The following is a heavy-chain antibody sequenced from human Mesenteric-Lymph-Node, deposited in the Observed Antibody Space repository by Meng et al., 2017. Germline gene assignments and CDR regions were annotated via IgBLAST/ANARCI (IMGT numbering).Heavy chain of an antibody. Sequence: SVKVSCKASGGTFSSYTISWVRQAPGQGLEWMGRIIPILGIANYAQKFQGRVTITADKSTSTAYMELSSLRSEDTAVYYCARDPDYGGNSDDAFDIWGQGTMVTVSS. V-gene: IGHV1-69*04. D-gene: IGHD4-23*01. CDR1: GGTFSSYT. J-gene: IGHJ3*02. CDR3: ARDPDYGGNSDDAFDI. CDR2: IIPILGIA.